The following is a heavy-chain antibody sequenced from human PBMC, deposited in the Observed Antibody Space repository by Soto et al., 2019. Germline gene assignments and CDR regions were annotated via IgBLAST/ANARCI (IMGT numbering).Heavy chain of an antibody. Sequence: EVQVLESGGGLVQPGGSLRLSCAASGFTFSNYAMSWVRQAPGQGLEWVSTISGSGDNTDYVDYVKGRFTISRDNSKNTLYLQMNSLRAEDTAVYYCAKDPLTVTPYFDYWGQGTLVTVSS. CDR1: GFTFSNYA. D-gene: IGHD4-17*01. V-gene: IGHV3-23*01. CDR3: AKDPLTVTPYFDY. CDR2: ISGSGDNT. J-gene: IGHJ4*02.